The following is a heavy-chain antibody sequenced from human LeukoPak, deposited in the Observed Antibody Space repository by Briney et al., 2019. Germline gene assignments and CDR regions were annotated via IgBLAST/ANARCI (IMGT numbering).Heavy chain of an antibody. D-gene: IGHD3-16*01. CDR1: GFTFSSYW. Sequence: GGSLRLSCAASGFTFSSYWMHWVRQAPGKGLVWVSRISTDGSTTTYADSVKGRLTISRDNAKNTLYLQVNSLRAEDTAVYYCARPFEGGAFDGWGQGTMVTVSS. V-gene: IGHV3-74*01. J-gene: IGHJ3*01. CDR3: ARPFEGGAFDG. CDR2: ISTDGSTT.